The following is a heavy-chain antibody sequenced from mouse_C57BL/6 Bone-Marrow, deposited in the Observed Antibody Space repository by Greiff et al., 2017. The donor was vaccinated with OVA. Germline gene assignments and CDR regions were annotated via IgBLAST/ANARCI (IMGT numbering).Heavy chain of an antibody. Sequence: DVMLVESGGGLVQPGGSMKLSCAASGFTFSDAWMDWVRQSPEKGLEWVAEIRNKANNHATYYAESVKGRFTISRDDSKSSVYLQMNSLRAEDTGIYYCTAPIYYEYDVPFAYWGQGTLVTVSA. D-gene: IGHD2-4*01. CDR2: IRNKANNHAT. CDR1: GFTFSDAW. V-gene: IGHV6-6*01. CDR3: TAPIYYEYDVPFAY. J-gene: IGHJ3*01.